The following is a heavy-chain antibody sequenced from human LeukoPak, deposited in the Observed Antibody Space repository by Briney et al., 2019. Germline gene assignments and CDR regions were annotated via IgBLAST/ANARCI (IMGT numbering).Heavy chain of an antibody. D-gene: IGHD1-26*01. V-gene: IGHV4-61*01. J-gene: IGHJ4*02. CDR1: GGSVSSGPYY. Sequence: PSEILSLTCTVSGGSVSSGPYYWSWIRQPPGEGLEWIGWENNYNVSLKSRVIISVDRSKNQFSLTFISVTAADTAVYFCARETAERYRGSYFDYWGQGALVTVSS. CDR2: WEN. CDR3: ARETAERYRGSYFDY.